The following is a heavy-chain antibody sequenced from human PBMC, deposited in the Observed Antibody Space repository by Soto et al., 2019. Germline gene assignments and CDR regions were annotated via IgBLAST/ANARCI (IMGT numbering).Heavy chain of an antibody. J-gene: IGHJ2*01. D-gene: IGHD1-26*01. CDR3: SGRNHRGLQWGYFDR. Sequence: QVQLVQSGAEVKKPGSSVTVSCKASGGTFSSYTISWVRQAPGQGLEWMGGIIPIFGTANYAQKIQGRVTITADETTSTADMEVSSLRSEDTAVYYCSGRNHRGLQWGYFDRWGRGTLVTVSS. CDR1: GGTFSSYT. CDR2: IIPIFGTA. V-gene: IGHV1-69*12.